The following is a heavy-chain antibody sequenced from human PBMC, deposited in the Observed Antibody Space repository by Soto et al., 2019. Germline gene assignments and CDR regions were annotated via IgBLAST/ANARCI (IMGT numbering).Heavy chain of an antibody. J-gene: IGHJ4*02. CDR1: GDTFSFYS. CDR3: ASSYGSGYRAFDY. V-gene: IGHV1-69*02. Sequence: QVQLVQSGAEVKKPGSSVKVSCKASGDTFSFYSINWVRQAPGLGLEWMGRINPILRMSHYAQRFQGRVTMTADKSTSTAYMELSSLRSEDTAMYYCASSYGSGYRAFDYWGQGALVTVSS. D-gene: IGHD3-10*01. CDR2: INPILRMS.